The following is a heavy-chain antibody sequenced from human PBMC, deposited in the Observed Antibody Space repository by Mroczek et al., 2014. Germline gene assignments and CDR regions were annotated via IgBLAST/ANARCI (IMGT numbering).Heavy chain of an antibody. V-gene: IGHV1-2*02. CDR2: INPNSGGT. D-gene: IGHD3-3*01. CDR1: GYTFTGYY. Sequence: SGAEVKKPGASVKVSCKASGYTFTGYYMHWVRQAPGQGLEWMGWINPNSGGTNYAQKFQGRVTMTRDTSISTAYMELSRLRSDDTAVYYCARDGRFLEWGKENWFDPWGQGTLVTVSS. CDR3: ARDGRFLEWGKENWFDP. J-gene: IGHJ5*02.